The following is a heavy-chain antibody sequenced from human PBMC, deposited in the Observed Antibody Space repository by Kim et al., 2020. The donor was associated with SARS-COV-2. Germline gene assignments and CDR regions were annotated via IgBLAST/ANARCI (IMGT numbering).Heavy chain of an antibody. J-gene: IGHJ3*01. Sequence: GGSLRLSCSASGFTFSNYLLNWVCQAPGKGLEWVSAIKGGGGNTFYADSVKGRFTISRDNPKNTLYLQMNSLRAEDTAIYYCAKSQASYFNDALDVWGRGTMVTVSS. CDR2: IKGGGGNT. CDR3: AKSQASYFNDALDV. CDR1: GFTFSNYL. D-gene: IGHD3-10*01. V-gene: IGHV3-23*01.